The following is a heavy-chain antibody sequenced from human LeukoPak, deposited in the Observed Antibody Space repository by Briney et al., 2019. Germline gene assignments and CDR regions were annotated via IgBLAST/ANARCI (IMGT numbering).Heavy chain of an antibody. V-gene: IGHV3-23*01. CDR3: ARDHILLGMIPAFDY. D-gene: IGHD3-16*01. J-gene: IGHJ4*02. CDR2: IIASGGTT. Sequence: PGGSLRLSCTASGFPFSSYAMSWFRQTPGKGLEWVSSIIASGGTTYYADSVKGRFTISRDNSKNTLYLQMNSLRAEDTAVYYCARDHILLGMIPAFDYWGQGALVTVSS. CDR1: GFPFSSYA.